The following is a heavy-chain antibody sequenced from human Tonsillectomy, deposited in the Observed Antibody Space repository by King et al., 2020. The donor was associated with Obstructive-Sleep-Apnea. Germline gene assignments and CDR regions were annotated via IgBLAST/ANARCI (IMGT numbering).Heavy chain of an antibody. CDR1: GFSVSDNY. D-gene: IGHD1-26*01. V-gene: IGHV3-66*01. CDR2: IYSGGTT. Sequence: VQLVESGGGLVQPGGSLRLSCAASGFSVSDNYMSWVRQAPGKGLEWVSVIYSGGTTYYTDSVKGRFSISRDNSNNMLYLQMDSLRAEDTGVYYFARAYSRNYFYYGMDVWGQGATVTVSS. CDR3: ARAYSRNYFYYGMDV. J-gene: IGHJ6*02.